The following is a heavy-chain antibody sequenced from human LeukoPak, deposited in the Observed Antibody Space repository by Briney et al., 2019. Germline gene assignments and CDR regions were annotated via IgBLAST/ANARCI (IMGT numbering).Heavy chain of an antibody. CDR1: GGSMSPYH. Sequence: SETLSLTRTVSGGSMSPYHWSWIRQPPGKGRGWTGYIYYSGSTNYNPSLKSRVTISVDTSKNQFSLKLSSVTAADTAMYYCARAVSGRFDYWGQGTLVTVSS. V-gene: IGHV4-59*08. D-gene: IGHD6-19*01. CDR3: ARAVSGRFDY. CDR2: IYYSGST. J-gene: IGHJ4*02.